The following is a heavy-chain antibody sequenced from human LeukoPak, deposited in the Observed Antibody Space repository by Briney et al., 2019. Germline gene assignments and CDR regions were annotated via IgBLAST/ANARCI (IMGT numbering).Heavy chain of an antibody. J-gene: IGHJ4*02. V-gene: IGHV3-48*04. D-gene: IGHD3-10*01. Sequence: GGSLRLSCAASGFTFSSYSMNWVRQAPRKGLEWVSYISSSGRTIYYADSVKGRFTISRDNAKNSLYLQLNSLRAEDTAVYYCESSDLDRITMVRGVGLFDYWGQGTLVTVSS. CDR1: GFTFSSYS. CDR3: ESSDLDRITMVRGVGLFDY. CDR2: ISSSGRTI.